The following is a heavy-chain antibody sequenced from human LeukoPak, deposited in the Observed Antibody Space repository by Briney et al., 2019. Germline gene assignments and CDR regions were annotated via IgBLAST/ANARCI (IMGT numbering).Heavy chain of an antibody. V-gene: IGHV3-23*01. CDR1: GFTFSSYA. J-gene: IGHJ4*02. Sequence: GGSLRLSWAASGFTFSSYAMSWVRQAPGKGLEWVSGISGGGGSTYYADSVKGRFTISRDNSKNTLYLQMNSLRAEDTAIYYCAKEYGSGSYFVDYWGQGTLVTVSS. CDR2: ISGGGGST. CDR3: AKEYGSGSYFVDY. D-gene: IGHD3-10*01.